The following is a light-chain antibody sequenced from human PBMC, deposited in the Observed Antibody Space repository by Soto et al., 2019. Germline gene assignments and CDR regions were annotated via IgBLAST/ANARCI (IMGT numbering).Light chain of an antibody. CDR2: GAS. J-gene: IGKJ1*01. CDR1: QSVSSN. Sequence: EIVMTQSPATLSVSLGERATLXXRASQSVSSNLAWYQQKPGQAPRXFIYGASTRATGIPARFSGSGSGTEFTLTISSLQSEDFAVYYCQQYNNWPKTFGQGTKVDIK. CDR3: QQYNNWPKT. V-gene: IGKV3-15*01.